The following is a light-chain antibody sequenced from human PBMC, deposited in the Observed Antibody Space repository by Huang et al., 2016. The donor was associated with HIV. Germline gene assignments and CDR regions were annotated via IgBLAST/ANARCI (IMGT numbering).Light chain of an antibody. CDR2: YAA. V-gene: IGKV3-11*01. CDR3: QQRSNWPPVYT. Sequence: IVLTQSPATLSLSPGERATLSCRASQSVSGYIAWYQHKPGQAPRLLSYYAATRATGIPVRFSGSGSGTDFTLTISSLEPEDFAVYYCQQRSNWPPVYTFGRGTKLDIK. J-gene: IGKJ2*01. CDR1: QSVSGY.